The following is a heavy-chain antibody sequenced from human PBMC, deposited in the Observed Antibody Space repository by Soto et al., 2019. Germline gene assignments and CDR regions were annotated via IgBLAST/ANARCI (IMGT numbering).Heavy chain of an antibody. J-gene: IGHJ4*02. Sequence: QLQLQESGSGLVKPSQTLSLTCAVSGGSISSGGYSWSWIRQPPGKGLEWIGYIYHSGSTYYSPSLKGRGTISVDRAKNQVSLKLSSGAAAEPAVYYCARGPPFGYWGQGTLVTFSS. CDR2: IYHSGST. CDR3: ARGPPFGY. D-gene: IGHD3-10*01. CDR1: GGSISSGGYS. V-gene: IGHV4-30-2*01.